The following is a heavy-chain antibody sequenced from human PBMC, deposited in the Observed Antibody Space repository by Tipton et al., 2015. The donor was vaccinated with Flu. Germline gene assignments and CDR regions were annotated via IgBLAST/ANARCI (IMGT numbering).Heavy chain of an antibody. CDR1: GYSLSSGYY. Sequence: LRLSCAVSGYSLSSGYYWGWIRQPPGKGLEWIGSIYHSGSTYYNPSLKSRVTISVDTSKNQFSLKLSSVTAADTAVYYCARADTDYDYVSAYFDYWGQGTLVTVSS. CDR2: IYHSGST. CDR3: ARADTDYDYVSAYFDY. V-gene: IGHV4-38-2*01. D-gene: IGHD3-16*01. J-gene: IGHJ4*02.